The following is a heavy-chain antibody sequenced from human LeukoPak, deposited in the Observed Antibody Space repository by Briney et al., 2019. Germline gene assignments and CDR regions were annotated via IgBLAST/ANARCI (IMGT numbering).Heavy chain of an antibody. Sequence: GGSLRLPCASSGFFFGTYGMNWASQAPGKGLEWVSYISASSSTIYSADSVKGRFTISRDNAKNSLYLQVNGLRDEDTAVYYCARDAGSGYFDYWGQGTLVTVSS. CDR1: GFFFGTYG. CDR2: ISASSSTI. D-gene: IGHD6-19*01. CDR3: ARDAGSGYFDY. V-gene: IGHV3-48*02. J-gene: IGHJ4*02.